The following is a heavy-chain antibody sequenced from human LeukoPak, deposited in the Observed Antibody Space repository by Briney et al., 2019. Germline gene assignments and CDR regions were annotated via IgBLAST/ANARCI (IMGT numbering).Heavy chain of an antibody. CDR2: IYWDDDK. Sequence: SGPTLVNPTQTLTLTCTFSGFSLSTTGVGVGWIRQPPGKALEWLALIYWDDDKRYSPSLKSRLTITKDTSKNQVVLTMTNMDPADTATYYCAHSRDDGLFDYWGQGTLVTVSS. J-gene: IGHJ4*02. CDR3: AHSRDDGLFDY. V-gene: IGHV2-5*02. CDR1: GFSLSTTGVG. D-gene: IGHD2-8*01.